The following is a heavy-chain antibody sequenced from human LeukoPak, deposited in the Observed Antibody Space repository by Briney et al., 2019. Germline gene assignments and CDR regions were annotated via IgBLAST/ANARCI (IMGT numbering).Heavy chain of an antibody. V-gene: IGHV3-21*01. Sequence: PGGSLRLSCAASGFTFSSYSMNWVRQAPGKGLEWVSSISSSSSYIYYADSVKGRFTISRDNAKNSLYLQMNSLRAEDTAVYYCARCITGTPDYYYYYIDVGGKGTTVTVSS. CDR1: GFTFSSYS. CDR3: ARCITGTPDYYYYYIDV. D-gene: IGHD1-7*01. J-gene: IGHJ6*03. CDR2: ISSSSSYI.